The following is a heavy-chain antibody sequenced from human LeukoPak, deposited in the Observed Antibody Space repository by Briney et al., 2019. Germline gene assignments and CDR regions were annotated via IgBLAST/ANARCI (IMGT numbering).Heavy chain of an antibody. V-gene: IGHV3-21*01. CDR2: ISSSSSYI. CDR1: GFTFSSYS. J-gene: IGHJ4*02. D-gene: IGHD2-2*01. Sequence: GGSLRLSCAASGFTFSSYSMNWVRQAPGKGLEWVSSISSSSSYIYCADSVKGRFTISRDNAKNSLYLQMNSLRAEDTAVYYCARDPMAHCSSTSCYGDNFDYWGQGTLVTVSS. CDR3: ARDPMAHCSSTSCYGDNFDY.